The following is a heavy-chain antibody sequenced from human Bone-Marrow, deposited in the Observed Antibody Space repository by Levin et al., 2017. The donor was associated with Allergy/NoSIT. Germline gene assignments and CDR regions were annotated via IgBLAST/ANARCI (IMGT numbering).Heavy chain of an antibody. J-gene: IGHJ4*02. CDR3: ARDGLHAVDTWYDS. D-gene: IGHD2-15*01. Sequence: RSGGSLRLSCVASGFTFRHYGMSWVRQAPGKGLEWVANIKERGSQKYYLDSVKGRFTISRDDAKNSVFLQMNSLTVEDTAVYFCARDGLHAVDTWYDSWGQGTLVSVSS. V-gene: IGHV3-7*01. CDR2: IKERGSQK. CDR1: GFTFRHYG.